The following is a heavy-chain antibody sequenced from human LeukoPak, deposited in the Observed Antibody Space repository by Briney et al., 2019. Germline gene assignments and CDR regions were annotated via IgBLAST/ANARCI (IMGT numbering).Heavy chain of an antibody. CDR1: GFTVSSNY. CDR2: IYSGGST. D-gene: IGHD3-22*01. Sequence: GSLRLSCAASGFTVSSNYMSWVRQAPGKGLEWVSVIYSGGSTYYADSVKGRFTISRDNSKNTLYLQMNSLRAEDTAVYYCATAYDSSGYYLDYWAREPWSPSPQ. J-gene: IGHJ4*02. V-gene: IGHV3-53*01. CDR3: ATAYDSSGYYLDY.